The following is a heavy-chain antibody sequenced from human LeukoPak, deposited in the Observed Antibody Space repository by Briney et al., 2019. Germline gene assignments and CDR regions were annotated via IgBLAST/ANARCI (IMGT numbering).Heavy chain of an antibody. CDR2: IYHSGST. J-gene: IGHJ3*02. V-gene: IGHV4-30-2*01. CDR3: ARGGAGRGAFDI. Sequence: PSQTLSLTCAVSGGSISSGGYSWSWIRQPPGKGLEWIGYIYHSGSTYYNPSLKSRVTISVDRSKNQFSLQLNSVTPEDTAVYYCARGGAGRGAFDIWGQGTMVTVSS. D-gene: IGHD1-26*01. CDR1: GGSISSGGYS.